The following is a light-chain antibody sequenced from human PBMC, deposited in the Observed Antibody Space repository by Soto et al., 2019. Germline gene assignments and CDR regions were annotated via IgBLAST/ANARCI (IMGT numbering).Light chain of an antibody. CDR3: SSYTTRSSYV. CDR2: DVY. CDR1: SSDVGGYNY. V-gene: IGLV2-14*01. J-gene: IGLJ1*01. Sequence: QSALTQPASVSGSPGQSITISCTGTSSDVGGYNYVSCYQQHPGKAPKLMIWDVYNRPSGVSHRFSGSKSGNTASLTIFGLHAEDESDYYCSSYTTRSSYVFGTGTKLTGL.